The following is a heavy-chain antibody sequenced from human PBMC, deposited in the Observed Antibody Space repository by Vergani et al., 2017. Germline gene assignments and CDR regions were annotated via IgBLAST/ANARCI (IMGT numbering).Heavy chain of an antibody. J-gene: IGHJ6*03. V-gene: IGHV3-30*07. CDR2: ISYDGSNK. CDR1: GFTFSSYA. D-gene: IGHD3-10*01. Sequence: QVQLVESGGGVVQPGRSLRLSCAASGFTFSSYAMHWVRQAPGKGLEWVAVISYDGSNKYYADSVKGRFTISRDKSKNTLYLQMNSLRAEDTAVYYCAKGVRRMVRGKSFNQAHYYYYYMDVWGKGTTVTVSS. CDR3: AKGVRRMVRGKSFNQAHYYYYYMDV.